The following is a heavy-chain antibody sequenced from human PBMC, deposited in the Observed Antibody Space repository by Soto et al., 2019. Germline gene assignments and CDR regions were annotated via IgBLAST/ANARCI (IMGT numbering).Heavy chain of an antibody. J-gene: IGHJ6*02. CDR2: IYPGDSDT. V-gene: IGHV5-51*01. Sequence: GEALNVSCTGSGYGFTWYLTVSVRQMPGKGLEWMGIIYPGDSDTRYSPSFQGQVTISADKSISTAYLQWSSLKASDTAMYYCARLVAPHYDFWSGYGSYGMDVWAQGTTLTVSS. D-gene: IGHD3-3*01. CDR3: ARLVAPHYDFWSGYGSYGMDV. CDR1: GYGFTWYL.